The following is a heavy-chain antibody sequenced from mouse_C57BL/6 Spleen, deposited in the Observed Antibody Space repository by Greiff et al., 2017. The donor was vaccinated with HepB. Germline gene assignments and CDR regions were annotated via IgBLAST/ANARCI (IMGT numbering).Heavy chain of an antibody. CDR1: GYTFTSYW. CDR2: IYPGSGST. V-gene: IGHV1-55*01. J-gene: IGHJ3*01. D-gene: IGHD1-1*01. CDR3: AREYYYGSSFFAY. Sequence: QVQLQQSGAELVKPGASVKMSCKASGYTFTSYWITWVKQRPGQGLEWIGDIYPGSGSTNYNEKFKSKATLTVDTSSSTAYMQLSSLTSEDSAVYYCAREYYYGSSFFAYWGQGTLVTVSA.